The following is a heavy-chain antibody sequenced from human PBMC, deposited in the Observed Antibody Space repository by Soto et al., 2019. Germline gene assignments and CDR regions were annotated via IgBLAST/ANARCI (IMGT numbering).Heavy chain of an antibody. CDR3: AKGPVPRSYNSSSWWWRPFDP. V-gene: IGHV3-30*18. CDR2: ISYDGSNK. D-gene: IGHD6-13*01. Sequence: GGSLRLSCAASGFTFSSYGMHWVRQAPGKGLEWVAVISYDGSNKYYADSVKGRFTISRDNSKNTLYLQMNSLRAEDTAVYYCAKGPVPRSYNSSSWWWRPFDPWGQGTLVTVSS. J-gene: IGHJ5*02. CDR1: GFTFSSYG.